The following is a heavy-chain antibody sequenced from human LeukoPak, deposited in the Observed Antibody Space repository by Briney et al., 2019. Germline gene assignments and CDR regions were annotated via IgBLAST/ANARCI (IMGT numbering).Heavy chain of an antibody. J-gene: IGHJ4*02. D-gene: IGHD3-10*01. CDR1: GFTFRNYA. CDR3: AKVLWEGFYGSGSYFSAFDN. CDR2: ISYDGSSQ. V-gene: IGHV3-30*18. Sequence: PGRSLRLSCTASGFTFRNYAMHWVRQAPGKGLEWVAIISYDGSSQYYGDSVKGRFTISRDNYKHTLYLQMNSLRAEDTALYYCAKVLWEGFYGSGSYFSAFDNWGQGTLVTVSS.